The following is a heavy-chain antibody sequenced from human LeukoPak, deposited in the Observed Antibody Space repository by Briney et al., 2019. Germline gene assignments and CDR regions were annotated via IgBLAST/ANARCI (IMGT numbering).Heavy chain of an antibody. CDR3: ARAIRYNFDY. D-gene: IGHD3-9*01. CDR1: GFTFSSYA. Sequence: GGSLRLSCAASGFTFSSYAMHWVRQAPGKGLEWVAVISYDGSNKYYAGSVKGRFTISRDNSKNTLYLQMNSLRAEDTAVYYCARAIRYNFDYWGQGTLVTVSS. CDR2: ISYDGSNK. V-gene: IGHV3-30-3*01. J-gene: IGHJ4*02.